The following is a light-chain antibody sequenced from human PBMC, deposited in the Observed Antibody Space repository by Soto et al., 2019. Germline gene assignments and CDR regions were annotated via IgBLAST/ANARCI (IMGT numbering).Light chain of an antibody. J-gene: IGKJ1*01. CDR3: QQYLTLPWT. V-gene: IGKV1-5*01. Sequence: DIQMTQSPSTLSASVGDRVTISCRASHSISSWLAWYQQKPGKAPKFLIYDASSLESGVPSRFSGSGSGTEFTLTISSLHPDDFGTYYCQQYLTLPWTFGLGTKV. CDR1: HSISSW. CDR2: DAS.